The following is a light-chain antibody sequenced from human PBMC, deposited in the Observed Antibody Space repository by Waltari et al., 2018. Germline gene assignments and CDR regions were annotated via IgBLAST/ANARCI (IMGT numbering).Light chain of an antibody. Sequence: DIQMTQSPSSLSASFGDRVTITCRASQDISNSLAWYQQKLGRAPKLLLHGASRLESGVPSRFSGRGSGTDYTLTISSLQPEDVATYYCQQYYDGPRTFGQGTKVELK. V-gene: IGKV1-NL1*01. CDR3: QQYYDGPRT. CDR1: QDISNS. J-gene: IGKJ1*01. CDR2: GAS.